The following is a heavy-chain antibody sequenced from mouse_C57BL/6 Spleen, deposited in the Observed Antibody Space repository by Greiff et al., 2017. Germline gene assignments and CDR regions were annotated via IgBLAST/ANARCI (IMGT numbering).Heavy chain of an antibody. V-gene: IGHV1-54*01. CDR3: ARTNSNYYFDY. Sequence: QVQLKESGAELVRPGTSVKVSCKASGYAFTNYLIEWVKQRPGQGLEWIGVINPGSGCTNYNEKFKGKATLTADKSSSTAYMQLSSLTSEDSAVYFCARTNSNYYFDYWGQGTTLTVSS. J-gene: IGHJ2*01. CDR2: INPGSGCT. D-gene: IGHD2-5*01. CDR1: GYAFTNYL.